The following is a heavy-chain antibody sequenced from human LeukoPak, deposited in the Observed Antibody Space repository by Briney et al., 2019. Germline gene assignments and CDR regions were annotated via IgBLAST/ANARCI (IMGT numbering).Heavy chain of an antibody. J-gene: IGHJ4*02. CDR3: ASIMVRGVY. D-gene: IGHD3-10*01. CDR2: IYHSGST. Sequence: SQTLSLTCAVSGGSTSSSNWWSWVRQPPGKGLEWIGEIYHSGSTNSNPPLKSRVPISVAKSKTQCSLKLSSVTAGETAVYYCASIMVRGVYWGQGTLVTVSS. V-gene: IGHV4-4*02. CDR1: GGSTSSSNW.